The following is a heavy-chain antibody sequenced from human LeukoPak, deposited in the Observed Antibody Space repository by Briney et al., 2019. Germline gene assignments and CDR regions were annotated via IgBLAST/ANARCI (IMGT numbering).Heavy chain of an antibody. Sequence: GASVKVSCKASGGTFSSYAISWVRQAPGQGLELMGRIIPILGIANYAQKLQGRVTITADKSTSTAYKELSSLRSEDTAVYYCASRYCSSTSCIFDYWGQGTLVTVSS. CDR2: IIPILGIA. D-gene: IGHD2-2*01. J-gene: IGHJ4*02. CDR1: GGTFSSYA. V-gene: IGHV1-69*04. CDR3: ASRYCSSTSCIFDY.